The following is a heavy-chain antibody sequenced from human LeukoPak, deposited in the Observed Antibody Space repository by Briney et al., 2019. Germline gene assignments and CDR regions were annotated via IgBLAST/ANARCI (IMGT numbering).Heavy chain of an antibody. V-gene: IGHV4-4*02. CDR2: IYHSGST. Sequence: SETLSLTCTVSGGSISGSNWWSWVRRSPGKGLEWIGSIYHSGSTYYNPSLKSRITISVDTSKNQFSLKLSSVTAADTAVYYCARAGDDYGGNGFDYWGQGTLVTVSS. J-gene: IGHJ4*02. CDR1: GGSISGSNW. CDR3: ARAGDDYGGNGFDY. D-gene: IGHD4-23*01.